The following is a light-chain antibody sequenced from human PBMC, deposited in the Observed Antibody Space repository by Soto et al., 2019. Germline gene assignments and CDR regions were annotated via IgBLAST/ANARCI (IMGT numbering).Light chain of an antibody. CDR3: WSSGGSPTYI. CDR1: ISNVGSYKL. CDR2: EVN. V-gene: IGLV2-23*02. Sequence: QAASGSGPTTQSFTIACTATISNVGSYKLVSWYQQHPGKPPKLMIFEVNKPPSGVSNRFSGSKSGNTASLTISGLKVEDEADYYCWSSGGSPTYIFGTGTKVNVL. J-gene: IGLJ1*01.